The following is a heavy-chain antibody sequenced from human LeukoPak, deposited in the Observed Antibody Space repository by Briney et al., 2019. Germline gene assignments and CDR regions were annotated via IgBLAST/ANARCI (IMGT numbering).Heavy chain of an antibody. CDR3: AKDVARWVIVVVPAWYFDL. V-gene: IGHV3-30*02. J-gene: IGHJ2*01. Sequence: GGSLRLSCAASGFTFSSYGMHWVRQAPGKGLEWVAFIRYDGSNKYYADSVKGRFTISRDNSKNTLYLQMNSLRAEDTAVYYCAKDVARWVIVVVPAWYFDLWGRGTLVTVSS. CDR1: GFTFSSYG. CDR2: IRYDGSNK. D-gene: IGHD2-2*01.